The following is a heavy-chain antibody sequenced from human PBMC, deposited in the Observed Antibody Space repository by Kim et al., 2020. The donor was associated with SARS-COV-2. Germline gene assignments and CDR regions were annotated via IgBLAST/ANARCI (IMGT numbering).Heavy chain of an antibody. J-gene: IGHJ4*02. D-gene: IGHD6-19*01. V-gene: IGHV3-23*01. CDR3: AKDHESSGWPTFDY. Sequence: AGSVKGRFNVSRDNAKNTLYLQVDNLGVEDTALYYCAKDHESSGWPTFDYWGQGTQVTVSS.